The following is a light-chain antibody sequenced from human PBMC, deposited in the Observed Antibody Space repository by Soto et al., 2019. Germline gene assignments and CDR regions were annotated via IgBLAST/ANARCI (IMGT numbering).Light chain of an antibody. CDR1: QSIRSG. CDR2: GAS. V-gene: IGKV3-15*01. J-gene: IGKJ1*01. Sequence: IVMTHSPATLSVSPWERATLSCRASQSIRSGLAWYQQKPGQPPRLLIYGASTRATGIPARFSGSGSGTEFTLTISSLQSEDFAVYYCQQYDNWPQTFGQGTKVDI. CDR3: QQYDNWPQT.